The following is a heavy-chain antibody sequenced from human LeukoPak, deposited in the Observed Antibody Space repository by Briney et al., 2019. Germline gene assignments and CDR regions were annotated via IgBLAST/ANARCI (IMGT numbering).Heavy chain of an antibody. D-gene: IGHD2-2*01. Sequence: ASVKVSCKASGYTFTSYYMHWVRQAPGQGLEWMGIINPSGGSTSYAQKFQGRVTMTRDMSTSTVYMELGSLRSEDTAVYYCARVRYCSSTSCPKMKALDPWGQGTLVTVSS. CDR1: GYTFTSYY. CDR2: INPSGGST. V-gene: IGHV1-46*01. J-gene: IGHJ5*02. CDR3: ARVRYCSSTSCPKMKALDP.